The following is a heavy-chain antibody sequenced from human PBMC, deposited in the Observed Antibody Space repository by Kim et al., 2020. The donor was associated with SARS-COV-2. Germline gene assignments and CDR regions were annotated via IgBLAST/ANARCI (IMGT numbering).Heavy chain of an antibody. CDR1: GFTFSSYG. J-gene: IGHJ4*02. CDR2: IWYDGSNN. CDR3: ARDRGSGWYGYFDY. D-gene: IGHD6-19*01. V-gene: IGHV3-33*01. Sequence: GGSLRLSCAASGFTFSSYGMHWVRQAPGKGLEWVAVIWYDGSNNYYADSVKGRFTISRDNSKNTLYLQMNSLRAEDTAVYYCARDRGSGWYGYFDYWGQGTLVTVSS.